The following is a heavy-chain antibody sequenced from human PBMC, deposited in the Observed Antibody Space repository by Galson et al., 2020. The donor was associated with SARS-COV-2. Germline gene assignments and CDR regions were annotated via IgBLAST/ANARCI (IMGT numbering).Heavy chain of an antibody. D-gene: IGHD1-26*01. V-gene: IGHV4-61*02. CDR2: IYTSGSS. Sequence: SETLSLTCSVSGDSMSSDAYYWSWVRQPAGKGLQWIGRIYTSGSSDYNPSLKSRLSMLIDTSKNQFSLTLTSVTAADTAVYFCGSGSTWGGFYWGQGALVTVSS. CDR1: GDSMSSDAYY. CDR3: GSGSTWGGFY. J-gene: IGHJ4*02.